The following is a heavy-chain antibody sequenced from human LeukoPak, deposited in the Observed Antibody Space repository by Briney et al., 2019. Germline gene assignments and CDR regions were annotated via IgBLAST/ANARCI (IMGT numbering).Heavy chain of an antibody. J-gene: IGHJ4*02. CDR2: VSNSGDYI. D-gene: IGHD2-8*01. Sequence: GGSLRLSCAASGFTVSSTYMSWVRQAPGKGLEWVSSVSNSGDYIHYADSVKGRFTISRDNSKNSLYLQMNSLRAEDTAVYYCARALIGYYFDYWGQGTLVTVSS. CDR1: GFTVSSTY. CDR3: ARALIGYYFDY. V-gene: IGHV3-21*06.